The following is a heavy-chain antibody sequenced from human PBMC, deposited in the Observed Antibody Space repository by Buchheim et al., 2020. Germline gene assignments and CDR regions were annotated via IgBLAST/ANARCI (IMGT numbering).Heavy chain of an antibody. J-gene: IGHJ6*02. CDR3: ARENSGWSITYYYYGMDV. CDR2: INHSGST. D-gene: IGHD6-19*01. Sequence: QVQLQQWGAGLLKPSETLSLTCAVYGGSFSGYYWSWIRQPPGKGLEWIGEINHSGSTNYNPSLKSRVTISVDTSKNQFSLKLSSVTAADTAVYYFARENSGWSITYYYYGMDVWGQGTT. V-gene: IGHV4-34*01. CDR1: GGSFSGYY.